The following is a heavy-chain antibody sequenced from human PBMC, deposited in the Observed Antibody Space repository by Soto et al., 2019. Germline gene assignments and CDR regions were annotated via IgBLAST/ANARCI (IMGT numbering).Heavy chain of an antibody. CDR1: GGSISSSSYY. J-gene: IGHJ4*02. Sequence: QLQLQESGPGLVKPSETLSLTCTVSGGSISSSSYYWGWIRPPPGKGLGWIGSIYYSGSTYYNPSLKSRVTISVDTSKNQFSLKLSSVTAADTAVYYCAEQTDYYYGSGSYYFDYWGQGTLVTVSS. D-gene: IGHD3-10*01. V-gene: IGHV4-39*01. CDR2: IYYSGST. CDR3: AEQTDYYYGSGSYYFDY.